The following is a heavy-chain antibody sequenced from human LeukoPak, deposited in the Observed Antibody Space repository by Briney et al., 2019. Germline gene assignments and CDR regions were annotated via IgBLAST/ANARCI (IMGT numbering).Heavy chain of an antibody. D-gene: IGHD3-10*01. J-gene: IGHJ3*02. CDR3: ASYGSVRPPYHAFDI. CDR1: GYTFTSYY. V-gene: IGHV1-46*01. CDR2: INPSGGST. Sequence: GASVKVSCKASGYTFTSYYTHWVRQAPGQGLEWMGIINPSGGSTSYAQKFQGRVTMTRDTSTSTVYMELSSLRSEDTAVYYCASYGSVRPPYHAFDIWGQGTMVTVSS.